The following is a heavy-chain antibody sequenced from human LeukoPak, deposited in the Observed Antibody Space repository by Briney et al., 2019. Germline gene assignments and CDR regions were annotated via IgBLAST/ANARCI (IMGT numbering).Heavy chain of an antibody. Sequence: SQTLSLTCTVSGGSISSGGYYWGWIRQPPGKGLEWIGSIYHSGSTYYNPSLKSRVTISVDTSKNQFSLKLSSVTAADTAVYYCARGAYYFDYWGQGTLVTVSS. CDR1: GGSISSGGYY. J-gene: IGHJ4*02. CDR3: ARGAYYFDY. CDR2: IYHSGST. V-gene: IGHV4-39*07.